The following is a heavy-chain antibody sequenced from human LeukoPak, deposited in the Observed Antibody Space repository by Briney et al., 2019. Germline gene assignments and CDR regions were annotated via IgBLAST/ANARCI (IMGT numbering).Heavy chain of an antibody. CDR2: IQTDGNTK. CDR1: GFTFSNYG. D-gene: IGHD6-13*01. V-gene: IGHV3-33*01. J-gene: IGHJ4*02. CDR3: AREESSLVLGGLAY. Sequence: GRSLRLPCAASGFTFSNYGIHWVRQAPGKGLEWVTFIQTDGNTKYYADSVRGRFTISRDNSKNTVSLQMNSLRAEDTAVYYCAREESSLVLGGLAYWGQGTLVTVSS.